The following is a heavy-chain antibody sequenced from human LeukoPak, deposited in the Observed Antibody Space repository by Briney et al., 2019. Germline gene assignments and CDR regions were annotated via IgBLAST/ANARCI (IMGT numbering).Heavy chain of an antibody. CDR1: GFTFSSYS. J-gene: IGHJ4*02. V-gene: IGHV3-21*01. CDR2: ISSSSSYI. CDR3: ARNLGIAAHFDY. Sequence: GGSLRLSCAASGFTFSSYSMNWVRQAPGKGLEWVSSISSSSSYIYYADSVKGRFTISRDNAKNSLYLQMNSLRAEDTAVYYCARNLGIAAHFDYWGQGTLVTVSS. D-gene: IGHD6-13*01.